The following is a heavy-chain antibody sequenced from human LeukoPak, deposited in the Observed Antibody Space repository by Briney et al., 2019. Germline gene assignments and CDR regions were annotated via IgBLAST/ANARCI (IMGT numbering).Heavy chain of an antibody. J-gene: IGHJ4*02. CDR1: GGSFSGYY. Sequence: PSETLSLTCAVYGGSFSGYYWSWIRQPPGKGLEWIGEINHSGSTNYNLSLKSRVTISVDTSKNQFSLKPSSVTAADTAVYYCARPSRDYWGQGTLVTVSS. CDR2: INHSGST. CDR3: ARPSRDY. V-gene: IGHV4-34*01.